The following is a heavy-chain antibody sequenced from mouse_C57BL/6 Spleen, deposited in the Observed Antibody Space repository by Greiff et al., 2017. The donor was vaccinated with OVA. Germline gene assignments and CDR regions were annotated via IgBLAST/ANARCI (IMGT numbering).Heavy chain of an antibody. J-gene: IGHJ2*01. Sequence: EVKLMESGGGLVKPGGSLKLSCAASGFTFSSYAMSWVRQTPEKRLEWVATISDGGSYTYYPDNVKGRFTISRDNAKNNLYLQMSHLQSEDTAMYYCARGDYDGYYFDYWGQGTTLTVSS. CDR2: ISDGGSYT. V-gene: IGHV5-4*03. D-gene: IGHD2-4*01. CDR3: ARGDYDGYYFDY. CDR1: GFTFSSYA.